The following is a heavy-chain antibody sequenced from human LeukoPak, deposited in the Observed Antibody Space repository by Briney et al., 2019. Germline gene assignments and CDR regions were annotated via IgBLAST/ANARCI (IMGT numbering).Heavy chain of an antibody. CDR1: GYTFTTYG. Sequence: GASVKVSCKASGYTFTTYGLSWVRQAPGQGLEWMGWISTYNGNTNYAQKFQGRVTMTTDTSTSTAYMELRSLRSDDTAVYYYARDPTEDFWSGFYSYFDFWGQGTLVTVSS. V-gene: IGHV1-18*01. D-gene: IGHD3-3*01. CDR3: ARDPTEDFWSGFYSYFDF. CDR2: ISTYNGNT. J-gene: IGHJ4*02.